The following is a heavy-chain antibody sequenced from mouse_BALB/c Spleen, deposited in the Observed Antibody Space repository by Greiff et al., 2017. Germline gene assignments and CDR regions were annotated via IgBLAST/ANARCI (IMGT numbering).Heavy chain of an antibody. CDR3: ARSYYDAMDY. CDR2: ISSGSSTI. J-gene: IGHJ4*01. CDR1: GFTFSSFG. V-gene: IGHV5-17*02. D-gene: IGHD1-1*01. Sequence: EVKLQESGGGLVQPGGSRKLSCAASGFTFSSFGMHWVRQAPEKGLEWVAYISSGSSTIYYADTVKGRFTISRDNPKNTLFLQMTSLRSEDTAMYYCARSYYDAMDYWGQGTSVTVSS.